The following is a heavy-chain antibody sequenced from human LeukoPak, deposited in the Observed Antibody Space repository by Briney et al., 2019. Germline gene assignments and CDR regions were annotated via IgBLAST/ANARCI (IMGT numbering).Heavy chain of an antibody. CDR2: IYYSGNT. Sequence: PSETLSLTCTVSGGSISNYYWSWIRQPPGKGLEWIGYIYYSGNTNYNPSLKSRVTMSVDTSKNQFSLKLSSVTAADTAIYYCARDPGAAAGTPWFDPWGQGTLVTVSS. CDR3: ARDPGAAAGTPWFDP. D-gene: IGHD6-13*01. J-gene: IGHJ5*02. V-gene: IGHV4-59*01. CDR1: GGSISNYY.